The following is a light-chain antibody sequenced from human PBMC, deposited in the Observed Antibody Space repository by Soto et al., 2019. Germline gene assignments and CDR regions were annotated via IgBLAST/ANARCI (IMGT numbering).Light chain of an antibody. V-gene: IGKV3-11*01. CDR3: QQRSNWPRT. CDR1: QSVSSY. CDR2: DAS. J-gene: IGKJ3*01. Sequence: EIVLTQSPAPLSLSPGDIATPSCRASQSVSSYLAWYQQKPGQAPRLLIYDASNRATGIPARFSGSGSGTDFTLTISSLEPEDFAVYYCQQRSNWPRTFGPGTKVDIK.